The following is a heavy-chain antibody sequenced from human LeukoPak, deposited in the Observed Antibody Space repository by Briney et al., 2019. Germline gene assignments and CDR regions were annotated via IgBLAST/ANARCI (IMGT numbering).Heavy chain of an antibody. CDR1: VYTFTNYD. V-gene: IGHV1-8*01. CDR2: MNPNSGNT. D-gene: IGHD6-13*01. J-gene: IGHJ3*02. CDR3: ASGIAAAGNDAFDI. Sequence: GASVSVSCKSSVYTFTNYDINWVRQATGQGLEWMGWMNPNSGNTGYAQKFQGRVTMTRNTSISTAYMELSSLRSEDTAVYYCASGIAAAGNDAFDIWGQGTMVTVSS.